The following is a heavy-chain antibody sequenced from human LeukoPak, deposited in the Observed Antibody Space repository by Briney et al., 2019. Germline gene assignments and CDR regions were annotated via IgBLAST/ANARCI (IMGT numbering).Heavy chain of an antibody. V-gene: IGHV3-7*01. CDR2: INPDGSET. Sequence: PGGSLRLSCAASGFTFSTYWIKWARQAPGKGGEWVGNINPDGSETYYGDSVKGRFIISRDNAKNSLYLQMNSLKPEDTAVYYCFGIFWGQGTLVTVSS. CDR1: GFTFSTYW. D-gene: IGHD1-14*01. J-gene: IGHJ4*02. CDR3: FGIF.